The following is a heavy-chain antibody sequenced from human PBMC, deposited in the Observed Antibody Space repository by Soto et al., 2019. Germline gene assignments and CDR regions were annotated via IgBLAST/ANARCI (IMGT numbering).Heavy chain of an antibody. CDR2: IYFDGITT. D-gene: IGHD1-26*01. Sequence: GGSLRLSCTASGFTFNTHWMHWVRRAPGKGLVWVSRIYFDGITTNYADSVKGRLTVSRDNAKNTVYLHVNTLRDEDTAVYYCARGGAMGVDYWGQGTLVTVSS. V-gene: IGHV3-74*01. J-gene: IGHJ4*02. CDR3: ARGGAMGVDY. CDR1: GFTFNTHW.